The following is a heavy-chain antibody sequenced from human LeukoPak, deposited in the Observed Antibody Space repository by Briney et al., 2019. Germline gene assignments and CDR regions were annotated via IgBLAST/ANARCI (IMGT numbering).Heavy chain of an antibody. Sequence: SQTLSLTCTGSGGSISSGGYYWSWIRQHPGKGLEWIGYIYYSGSTYYNPSLKSRVTISVDTSKNQFSLKLSSVTAADTAVYYCASSVAVTAIFDYWGQGTLVTVSS. J-gene: IGHJ4*02. CDR2: IYYSGST. CDR1: GGSISSGGYY. V-gene: IGHV4-31*03. CDR3: ASSVAVTAIFDY. D-gene: IGHD2-21*02.